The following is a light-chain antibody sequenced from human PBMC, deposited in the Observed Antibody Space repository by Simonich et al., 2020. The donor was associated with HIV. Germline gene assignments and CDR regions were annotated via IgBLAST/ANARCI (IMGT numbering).Light chain of an antibody. J-gene: IGKJ4*01. V-gene: IGKV4-1*01. CDR3: QQYYSTPLT. CDR2: WAS. Sequence: DIVMTQSPDSLTVSLGERATINCKSSQSVLYRSNNKNYLAWYQQKPGQPPKLLIYWASTRESGVPDLFSGSGSGTDFNLTISSLQAEDVAVYYCQQYYSTPLTFGGGTKVEIK. CDR1: QSVLYRSNNKNY.